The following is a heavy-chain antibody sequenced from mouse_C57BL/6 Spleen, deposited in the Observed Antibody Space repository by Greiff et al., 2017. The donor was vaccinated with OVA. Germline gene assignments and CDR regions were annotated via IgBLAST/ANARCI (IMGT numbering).Heavy chain of an antibody. Sequence: EVHLVESGGGLVQPKGSLKLSCAASGFSFNTYAMNWVRQAPGKGLEWVARIRSKSNNYATYYADSVKDRFTISRDDSESMLYLQMNNLKTEDTAMYYCVRQEYYGPYYFDYWGQGTTLTVSS. J-gene: IGHJ2*01. V-gene: IGHV10-1*01. CDR2: IRSKSNNYAT. CDR3: VRQEYYGPYYFDY. CDR1: GFSFNTYA. D-gene: IGHD1-1*01.